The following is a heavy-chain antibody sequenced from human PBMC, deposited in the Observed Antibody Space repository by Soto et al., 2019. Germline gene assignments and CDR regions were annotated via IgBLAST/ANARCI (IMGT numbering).Heavy chain of an antibody. Sequence: QVQLVQSGAEVKKPGASVKVSCKASGYTFTSYGISWVRQAPGQGLEWMGWISAYNGNTNYAQKHQGRVTMTTDTSTSTAYMELRSLRSDDTAVYYCAREYDFWSGQGNYYYYMDVWGKGTTVTVSS. V-gene: IGHV1-18*01. CDR3: AREYDFWSGQGNYYYYMDV. J-gene: IGHJ6*03. CDR2: ISAYNGNT. D-gene: IGHD3-3*01. CDR1: GYTFTSYG.